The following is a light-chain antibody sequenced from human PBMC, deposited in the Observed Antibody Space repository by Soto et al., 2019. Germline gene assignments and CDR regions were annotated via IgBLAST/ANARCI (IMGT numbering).Light chain of an antibody. CDR1: QSISSY. J-gene: IGKJ2*01. Sequence: DIPMTQSPSSLSASVGDRVTITCRASQSISSYVNWYQQKSGQAPKLLIYAASSLRSGVPSRFSCTGSGTDFTLTITSLQPEDFASYHCQQSYSTPPTFGQGTKLEIK. CDR3: QQSYSTPPT. CDR2: AAS. V-gene: IGKV1-39*01.